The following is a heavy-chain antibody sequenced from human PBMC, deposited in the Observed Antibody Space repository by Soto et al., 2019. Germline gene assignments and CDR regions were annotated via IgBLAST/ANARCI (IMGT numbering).Heavy chain of an antibody. D-gene: IGHD3-3*01. Sequence: SETLSLTCTVSGGSISSYYWSWIRQPPGKGLEWIRYIYYSGSTNYNPSLKSRVTISVDTSKNQFSLKLSSVTAADTAVYYCARTRITIFGVAHGMDVWGQGTTVTVSS. CDR2: IYYSGST. CDR3: ARTRITIFGVAHGMDV. CDR1: GGSISSYY. J-gene: IGHJ6*02. V-gene: IGHV4-59*01.